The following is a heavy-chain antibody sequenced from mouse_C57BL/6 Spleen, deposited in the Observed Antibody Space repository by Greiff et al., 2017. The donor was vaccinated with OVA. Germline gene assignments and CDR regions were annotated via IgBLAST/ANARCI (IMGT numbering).Heavy chain of an antibody. CDR1: GYTFTSYW. D-gene: IGHD4-1*01. J-gene: IGHJ2*01. CDR3: ARELTGTDYFYY. CDR2: IDPSDSYT. Sequence: QVQLQQPGAELVMPGASVKLSCKASGYTFTSYWMHWVKQRPGQGLEWIGEIDPSDSYTNYNQKFKGKSTLTVDKSSSTAYMQRSSLTSEDSAVYYCARELTGTDYFYYWGQGTTLTVSS. V-gene: IGHV1-69*01.